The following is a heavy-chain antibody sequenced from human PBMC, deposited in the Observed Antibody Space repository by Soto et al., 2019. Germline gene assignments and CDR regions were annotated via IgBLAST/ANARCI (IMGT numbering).Heavy chain of an antibody. CDR2: IYYSGST. Sequence: PSETLSLTCTVSGGSISSGDYYWSWIRQHPGKGLEWIGYIYYSGSTYYNPSLKSRVTISVDTSKNQFSLKLSSVTAADTAVYYCARVGGINWFDPWXQGTLVTVSS. D-gene: IGHD1-20*01. CDR3: ARVGGINWFDP. J-gene: IGHJ5*02. V-gene: IGHV4-31*03. CDR1: GGSISSGDYY.